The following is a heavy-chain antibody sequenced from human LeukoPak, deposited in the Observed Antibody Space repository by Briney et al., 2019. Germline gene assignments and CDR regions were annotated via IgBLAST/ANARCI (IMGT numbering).Heavy chain of an antibody. J-gene: IGHJ1*01. CDR2: SNPNSGGT. CDR1: VYTFTGCY. D-gene: IGHD3-16*01. Sequence: ASVKVSCKASVYTFTGCYIHWVGQAPGQGLDWMGWSNPNSGGTNYAPKFQGKITMTRDQPIITAYMELSRLRYDDTDIYYCARDPAGPGGFNHWGQGTLVSVS. V-gene: IGHV1-2*02. CDR3: ARDPAGPGGFNH.